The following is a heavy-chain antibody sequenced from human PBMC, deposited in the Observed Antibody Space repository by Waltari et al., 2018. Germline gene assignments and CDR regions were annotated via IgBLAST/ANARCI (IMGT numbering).Heavy chain of an antibody. CDR2: ISRSSSYI. Sequence: EVQLVESGGGLVKPGGSLRLSCAASGFTFSSYSMNWVRPAPGKGLEWVSSISRSSSYIYYADSGKGRFTSSRDNAKNSLYLQMNSLRAEDTAVYYCARVEASRKYHFDYWGQGTLVTVSS. V-gene: IGHV3-21*01. J-gene: IGHJ4*02. CDR1: GFTFSSYS. D-gene: IGHD3-3*01. CDR3: ARVEASRKYHFDY.